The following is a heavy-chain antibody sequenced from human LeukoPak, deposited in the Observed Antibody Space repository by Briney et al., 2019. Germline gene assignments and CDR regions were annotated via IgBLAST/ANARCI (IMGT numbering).Heavy chain of an antibody. V-gene: IGHV1-2*02. CDR3: ARDPKRQLLWFGELLSDLIFDY. CDR1: GYTFTGYY. D-gene: IGHD3-10*01. Sequence: APVKVSCKASGYTFTGYYMHWVRQAPGQGLEWMGWINPNSGGTNYAQKFQGRVTMTRDTSISTAYMELSRLRSDDTAVYYCARDPKRQLLWFGELLSDLIFDYWGQGTLVTVSS. J-gene: IGHJ4*02. CDR2: INPNSGGT.